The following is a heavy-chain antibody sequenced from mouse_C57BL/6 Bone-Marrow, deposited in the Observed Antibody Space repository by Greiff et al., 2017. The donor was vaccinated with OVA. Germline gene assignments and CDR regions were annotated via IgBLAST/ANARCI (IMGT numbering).Heavy chain of an antibody. J-gene: IGHJ2*01. D-gene: IGHD1-1*01. Sequence: VQLQQPGAELVMPGASVKLSCKASGYTFTSYWMHWVKQRPGQGLEWIGEIDPSDSYTNYNQKFKGKSTLTVDKSSSTANMQLSSLTSEDSAVYYCARGGHYYGGDYWGQGTTLTVSS. CDR2: IDPSDSYT. V-gene: IGHV1-69*01. CDR1: GYTFTSYW. CDR3: ARGGHYYGGDY.